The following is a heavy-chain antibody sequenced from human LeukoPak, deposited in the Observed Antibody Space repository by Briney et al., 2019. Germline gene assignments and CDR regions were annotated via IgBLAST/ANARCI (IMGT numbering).Heavy chain of an antibody. CDR1: GFTLTNYA. Sequence: GGSLRLSCAASGFTLTNYAWSWVPQAPGRGLEWVATIIASGGSTNHAVSVKGRFTISRDNANNTLYLRMNSLRAEDTALYYCARHPGPYGANPFDSWGLGTLVTVSS. CDR3: ARHPGPYGANPFDS. D-gene: IGHD4-23*01. J-gene: IGHJ4*02. V-gene: IGHV3-23*01. CDR2: IIASGGST.